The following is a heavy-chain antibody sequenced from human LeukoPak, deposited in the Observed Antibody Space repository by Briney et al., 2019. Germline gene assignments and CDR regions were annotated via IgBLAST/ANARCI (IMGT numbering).Heavy chain of an antibody. D-gene: IGHD2-2*01. CDR3: ARDRPSLLGIVVVPAATGYYYYGMDV. CDR1: GYTFTSYG. Sequence: ASVKVSCKASGYTFTSYGISWVRQAPGQGLEWMGWISAYNGNTNYAQKLQGRVTMTTDTSTSTAYMELRSLRSDDTAVYYCARDRPSLLGIVVVPAATGYYYYGMDVWGQGTTVTVSS. CDR2: ISAYNGNT. V-gene: IGHV1-18*01. J-gene: IGHJ6*02.